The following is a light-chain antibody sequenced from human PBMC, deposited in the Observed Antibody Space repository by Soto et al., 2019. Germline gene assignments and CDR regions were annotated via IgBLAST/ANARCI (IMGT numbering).Light chain of an antibody. J-gene: IGLJ3*02. Sequence: QSALTQPASVSGSPGQSITISCTGTSSDVGGYNYVSWYQQHPGKAPKLMIFEVSNRPSGISNRFSGSKSANTASLTISGLQAEDEAYYYCSSYTSSNTPVFGGGTKVTVL. CDR2: EVS. CDR1: SSDVGGYNY. V-gene: IGLV2-14*01. CDR3: SSYTSSNTPV.